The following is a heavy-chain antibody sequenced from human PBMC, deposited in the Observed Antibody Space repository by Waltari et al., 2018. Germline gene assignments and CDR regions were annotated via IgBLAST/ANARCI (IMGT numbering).Heavy chain of an antibody. J-gene: IGHJ4*02. CDR1: GGSISSSSYY. CDR3: ATFLEWLLYDY. D-gene: IGHD3-3*02. Sequence: QLQLQESGPGLVKPSETLSLTCTVSGGSISSSSYYWGWIRQPPGKGLEWLGSIYYSGSTYYNPSLKSRVTISVDTSKNQFSLKLSSVTAADTAVYYCATFLEWLLYDYWGQGTLVTVSS. V-gene: IGHV4-39*01. CDR2: IYYSGST.